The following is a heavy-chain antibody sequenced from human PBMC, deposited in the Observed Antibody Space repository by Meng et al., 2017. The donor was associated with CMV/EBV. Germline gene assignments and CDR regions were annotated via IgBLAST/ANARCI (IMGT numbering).Heavy chain of an antibody. D-gene: IGHD2-2*01. J-gene: IGHJ6*02. Sequence: SLKISCAASGFTFDDYAMHWVRQAPGKGLEWVSGISWNSGSIGYADSVKGRFTISRDNSKNTLYLQMNSLRAEDTAVYYCAKVVRDIVVVPAAMGMDVWGQGTTVTVSS. CDR1: GFTFDDYA. V-gene: IGHV3-9*01. CDR3: AKVVRDIVVVPAAMGMDV. CDR2: ISWNSGSI.